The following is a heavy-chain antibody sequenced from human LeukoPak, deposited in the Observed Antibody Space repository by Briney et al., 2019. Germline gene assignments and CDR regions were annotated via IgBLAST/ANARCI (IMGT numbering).Heavy chain of an antibody. CDR3: VRGERITMIVVVKKNYFDY. CDR2: IHYSGST. V-gene: IGHV4-39*01. CDR1: GGSISSSSYY. Sequence: PSETLSLTCTVSGGSISSSSYYWGWIRQPPGKGLEWIGSIHYSGSTYYNPSLKSRVTISVDTSKNQFSLKLSSVTAADTAVYYCVRGERITMIVVVKKNYFDYWGQGTLVTVSS. J-gene: IGHJ4*02. D-gene: IGHD3-22*01.